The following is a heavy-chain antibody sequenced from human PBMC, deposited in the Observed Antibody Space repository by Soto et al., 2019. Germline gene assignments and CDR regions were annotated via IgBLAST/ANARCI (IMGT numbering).Heavy chain of an antibody. CDR2: INPDTDDT. J-gene: IGHJ6*02. CDR3: ARDYFDRSGLYGMDL. D-gene: IGHD3-22*01. CDR1: GYTFIDYY. Sequence: QLLQSGAEVRKPGASVKVSCKASGYTFIDYYMHWVRQAPGQGLEWMGWINPDTDDTHYAQKFQGRLIMTRDTSINTVYMELSRLTSDDTAVYYCARDYFDRSGLYGMDLWGQGTMVTVSS. V-gene: IGHV1-2*02.